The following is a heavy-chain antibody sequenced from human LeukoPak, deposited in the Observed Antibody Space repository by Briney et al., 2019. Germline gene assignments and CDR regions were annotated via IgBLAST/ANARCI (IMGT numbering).Heavy chain of an antibody. Sequence: GRSLRLPCAASGFSFSSYGMHWVRQAPGKGLEWVAVIWYDGSKKYYADSVKGRFIISRDNSRNTLYLQMNSLRAEDTAVYYCVKDDNSGWFPPLDFWGQGTLVTVSS. CDR3: VKDDNSGWFPPLDF. CDR2: IWYDGSKK. J-gene: IGHJ4*02. D-gene: IGHD6-19*01. V-gene: IGHV3-33*06. CDR1: GFSFSSYG.